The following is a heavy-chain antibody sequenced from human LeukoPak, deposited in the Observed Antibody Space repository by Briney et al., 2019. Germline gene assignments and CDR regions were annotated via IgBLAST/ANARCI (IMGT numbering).Heavy chain of an antibody. Sequence: SETLSLTCTVSGGSISSYYWSWIRQPPGKGLEWIGEINHSGSTNYNPSLKSRVTISVDTSKNQFSLKLSSVTAADTAVYYCARGVIVATITGPFDYWGQGTLVTVSS. CDR1: GGSISSYY. D-gene: IGHD5-12*01. J-gene: IGHJ4*02. CDR2: INHSGST. CDR3: ARGVIVATITGPFDY. V-gene: IGHV4-34*01.